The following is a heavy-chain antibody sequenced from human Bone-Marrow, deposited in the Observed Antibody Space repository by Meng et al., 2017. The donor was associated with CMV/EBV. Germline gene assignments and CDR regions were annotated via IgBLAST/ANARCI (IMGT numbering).Heavy chain of an antibody. J-gene: IGHJ4*02. CDR2: ISYDGSNK. Sequence: GGSLRLSCAASGFTFDDYAMHWVRQAPGKGLEWVAVISYDGSNKYYADSVKGRFTISRDNSKNTLYLQMNSLRAEDTAVYYCARDRGGYYDSSGYYYTYFDYWGQGTLVTVSS. D-gene: IGHD3-22*01. CDR3: ARDRGGYYDSSGYYYTYFDY. V-gene: IGHV3-30*04. CDR1: GFTFDDYA.